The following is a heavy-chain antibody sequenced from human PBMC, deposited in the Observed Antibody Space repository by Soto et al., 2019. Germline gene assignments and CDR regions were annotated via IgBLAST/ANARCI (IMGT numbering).Heavy chain of an antibody. D-gene: IGHD6-19*01. CDR1: GFTFSTDS. Sequence: EVQLVESGGGLVQPGGSLRLSCVASGFTFSTDSMNWVRQAPGKGLEWVAHISASGATRYYADSVKGRFTISRDNAKTSLYLQMDSLRNEDTAVYYCARFFGSGFDYWGQGTLVTVSS. CDR3: ARFFGSGFDY. J-gene: IGHJ4*02. CDR2: ISASGATR. V-gene: IGHV3-48*02.